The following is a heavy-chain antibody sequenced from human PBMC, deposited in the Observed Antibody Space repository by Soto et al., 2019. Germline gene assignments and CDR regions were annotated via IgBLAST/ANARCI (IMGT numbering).Heavy chain of an antibody. Sequence: GGSLRLSFAASGFTFSSYAMSWVRQAPGKGLEWVSAISGSGGSTYYADSVKGRFTISRDNSKNTLYLQMNSLRAEDTAVYYCAKAGLPDYYYGMDVWGQGTTVTVSS. J-gene: IGHJ6*02. CDR2: ISGSGGST. V-gene: IGHV3-23*01. CDR3: AKAGLPDYYYGMDV. CDR1: GFTFSSYA.